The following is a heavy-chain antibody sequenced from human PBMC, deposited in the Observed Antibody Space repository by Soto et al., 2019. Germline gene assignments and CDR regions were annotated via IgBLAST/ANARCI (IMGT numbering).Heavy chain of an antibody. V-gene: IGHV3-72*01. CDR2: MRYISNSYTT. J-gene: IGHJ5*02. D-gene: IGHD1-7*01. CDR3: ARRITGTPPADGGS. Sequence: EVQLVESGGVLVQPGGSLRLSCAVSGFTFSDHYMDWVRQAPGKGLEWGGRMRYISNSYTTDYAASVKGRFTISRDDSKNSLYLQMNSLKTEDTAMYYCARRITGTPPADGGSWGQGTLVTVSS. CDR1: GFTFSDHY.